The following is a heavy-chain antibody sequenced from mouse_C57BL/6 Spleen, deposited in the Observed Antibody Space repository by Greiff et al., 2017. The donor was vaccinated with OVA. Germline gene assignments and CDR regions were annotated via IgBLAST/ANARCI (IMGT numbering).Heavy chain of an antibody. CDR2: INPNNGGT. Sequence: VQLQQSGPELVKPGASVKISCKASGYTFTDYYMNWVKQSHGKSLEWIGDINPNNGGTSYNQKFKGKATLTVDKSSSTAYMELRSLTSEDSAVYYCARGDWEGNYWGQGTTLTVSS. CDR1: GYTFTDYY. CDR3: ARGDWEGNY. D-gene: IGHD4-1*01. V-gene: IGHV1-26*01. J-gene: IGHJ2*01.